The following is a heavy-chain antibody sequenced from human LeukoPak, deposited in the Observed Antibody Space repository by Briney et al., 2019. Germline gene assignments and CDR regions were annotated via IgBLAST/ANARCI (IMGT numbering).Heavy chain of an antibody. CDR3: ANLYSGYGPIFDY. CDR2: ISGSGGST. D-gene: IGHD5-12*01. J-gene: IGHJ4*02. V-gene: IGHV3-23*01. Sequence: GGTLRLPCAASGFTFSSYGMSWVRQAPGKGLEWVSAISGSGGSTYYADSVKGRFTISRDNSKNTLYLQMNSLRAEDTAVYYCANLYSGYGPIFDYWGQGTLVTVSS. CDR1: GFTFSSYG.